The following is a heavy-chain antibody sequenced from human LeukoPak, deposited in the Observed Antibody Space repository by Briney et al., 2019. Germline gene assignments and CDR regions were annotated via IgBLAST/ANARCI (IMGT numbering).Heavy chain of an antibody. CDR2: ISYDGSNK. J-gene: IGHJ4*02. CDR1: GFTFSSYA. V-gene: IGHV3-30-3*01. CDR3: VSGLAAAGTGTDYFDY. D-gene: IGHD6-13*01. Sequence: GGSLRLSCAASGFTFSSYAMHWVRQAPGKGLEWVAVISYDGSNKYYADSVKGRFTISRDNSKNTLYLQMNSLRAEDTAVYYCVSGLAAAGTGTDYFDYWGQGTLVTVSS.